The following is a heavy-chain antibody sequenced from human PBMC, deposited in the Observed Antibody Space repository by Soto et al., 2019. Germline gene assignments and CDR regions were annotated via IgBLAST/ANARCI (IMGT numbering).Heavy chain of an antibody. CDR1: GGSISSSSYY. J-gene: IGHJ4*02. D-gene: IGHD6-13*01. CDR2: IYYSGST. V-gene: IGHV4-39*01. CDR3: ARQGNSSWYFFDY. Sequence: PSETLSLTCTVSGGSISSSSYYWGWIRQPPGKGLEWIGSIYYSGSTYYNPSLKSRVTISVDTSKNQFSLKLSSVTAADTAVYYCARQGNSSWYFFDYWGKGTLVTVSS.